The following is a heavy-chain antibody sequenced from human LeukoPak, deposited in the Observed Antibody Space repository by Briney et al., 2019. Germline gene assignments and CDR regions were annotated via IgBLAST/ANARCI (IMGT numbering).Heavy chain of an antibody. CDR3: AKVIGSWLVDPFGGYFDY. D-gene: IGHD6-19*01. CDR1: GFTFSSYA. Sequence: PGGSLRLSCAASGFTFSSYAMSWVRQAPGKGLEWVSAISGSGGSTYYADSVKGRFTISRDNSKNTLYLQMNSLRAEDTAVYYCAKVIGSWLVDPFGGYFDYWGQGTLVTVSS. V-gene: IGHV3-23*01. CDR2: ISGSGGST. J-gene: IGHJ4*02.